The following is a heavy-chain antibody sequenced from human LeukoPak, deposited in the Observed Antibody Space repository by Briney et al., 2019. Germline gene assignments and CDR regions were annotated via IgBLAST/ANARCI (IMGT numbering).Heavy chain of an antibody. Sequence: GESLKISCKGSGYSFTTYWIGWVRQMPGKGLEWMGIIYPGDSDTRYSPSFQGQVTISAGKPISTAYLQWSSLKASDTAMYYCATETFYYDSSGYGDAFDIWGQGTMVTVSS. J-gene: IGHJ3*02. V-gene: IGHV5-51*01. D-gene: IGHD3-22*01. CDR2: IYPGDSDT. CDR1: GYSFTTYW. CDR3: ATETFYYDSSGYGDAFDI.